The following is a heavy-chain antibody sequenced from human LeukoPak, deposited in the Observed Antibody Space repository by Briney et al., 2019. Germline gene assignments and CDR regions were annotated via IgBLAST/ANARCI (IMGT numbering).Heavy chain of an antibody. D-gene: IGHD3-9*01. CDR3: ARGVGILTGYWPSWFDP. CDR2: IKEDGSEK. V-gene: IGHV3-7*01. Sequence: GGSLRLSCAASTFTFSTFWMTWVRQAPGKGLEWVANIKEDGSEKYYVDSVKGRFTISRDNAKNSLYLQMNSLRAEDTAVYYCARGVGILTGYWPSWFDPWGQGTLVTVSS. CDR1: TFTFSTFW. J-gene: IGHJ5*02.